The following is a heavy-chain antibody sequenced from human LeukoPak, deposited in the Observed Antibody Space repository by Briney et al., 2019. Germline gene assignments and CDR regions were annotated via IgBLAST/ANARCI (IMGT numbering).Heavy chain of an antibody. Sequence: GGSLRLSCAASGFTFSSYAVSWVRQAPGKGLEWVSAISGSGGSTYYADSVKGRFTISRDNSKNTLYLQMNSLRAEDTAVYYCAKEYSCSWYLVRDAFDIWGQGTMVTVSS. CDR3: AKEYSCSWYLVRDAFDI. CDR2: ISGSGGST. CDR1: GFTFSSYA. V-gene: IGHV3-23*01. J-gene: IGHJ3*02. D-gene: IGHD6-13*01.